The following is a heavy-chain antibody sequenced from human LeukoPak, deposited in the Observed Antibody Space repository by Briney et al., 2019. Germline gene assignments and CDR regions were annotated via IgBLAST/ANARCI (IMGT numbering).Heavy chain of an antibody. CDR3: ASQSGYSYGYGLNSYFYNYMDV. Sequence: GASVKVSCKASGYTFTGYYMHWVRQAPGQGLEWMGWINPNSGGTNYAQKFQGRVTMTRDTSISTAYMELSRLRSDDTAVYYCASQSGYSYGYGLNSYFYNYMDVWGKGTTVTVSS. J-gene: IGHJ6*03. V-gene: IGHV1-2*02. D-gene: IGHD5-18*01. CDR2: INPNSGGT. CDR1: GYTFTGYY.